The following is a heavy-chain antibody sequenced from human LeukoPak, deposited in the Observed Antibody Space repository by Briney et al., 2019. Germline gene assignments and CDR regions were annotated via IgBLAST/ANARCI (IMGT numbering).Heavy chain of an antibody. J-gene: IGHJ6*04. CDR2: IIPIFGTA. CDR1: GGTFSSYA. CDR3: ASQVRGVLYYYYYGMDV. V-gene: IGHV1-69*06. Sequence: SVKVSCKASGGTFSSYAISWARQAPGQGLEWMGGIIPIFGTANYAQKFQGRVTITADKSTSTAYMELSSLRSEDTAVYYCASQVRGVLYYYYYGMDVWGKGTTVTVSS. D-gene: IGHD3-10*01.